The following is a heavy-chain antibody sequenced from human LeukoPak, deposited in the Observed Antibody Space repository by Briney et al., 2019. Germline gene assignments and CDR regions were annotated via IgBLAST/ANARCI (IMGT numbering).Heavy chain of an antibody. CDR3: ARDSITMVRGANLGFDP. V-gene: IGHV4-59*01. D-gene: IGHD3-10*01. CDR1: GGSLSNYY. CDR2: IYYSGNT. Sequence: SETLSLTCSVSGGSLSNYYWSWIRQPPGKGLEWIGKIYYSGNTKYNPSLKSRVTISVDTSKNQFSLKLSSVTAADTAVYYCARDSITMVRGANLGFDPWGQGTLVTVSS. J-gene: IGHJ5*02.